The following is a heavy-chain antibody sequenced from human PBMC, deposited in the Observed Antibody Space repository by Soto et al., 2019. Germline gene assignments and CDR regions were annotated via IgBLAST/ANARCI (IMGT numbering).Heavy chain of an antibody. V-gene: IGHV3-48*03. Sequence: SGGSLRLSCAASGFTFSSYEMNWVRQAPGKGLEWVSYISSSGSTIYYADSVKGRFTISRDNAKNSLYLQMNSLRAEDTAVYYCARGLVVIPLDYWGQGTLVTVSS. CDR3: ARGLVVIPLDY. D-gene: IGHD3-22*01. CDR2: ISSSGSTI. J-gene: IGHJ4*02. CDR1: GFTFSSYE.